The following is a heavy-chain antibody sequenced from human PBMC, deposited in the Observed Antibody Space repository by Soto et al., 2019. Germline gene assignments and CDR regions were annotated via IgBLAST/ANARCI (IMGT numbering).Heavy chain of an antibody. V-gene: IGHV4-61*01. CDR2: IYYSGST. Sequence: SETLSLTCPVSGGSISSDNYYWSWIRQPPGKGLEWIGYIYYSGSTNYNPSLKSRVTMSVDTPKNQFSLKLSSVTAADTAVYYCARRGYGPGFPYYYGMDVWGQGTTVTVSS. D-gene: IGHD3-10*01. CDR3: ARRGYGPGFPYYYGMDV. J-gene: IGHJ6*02. CDR1: GGSISSDNYY.